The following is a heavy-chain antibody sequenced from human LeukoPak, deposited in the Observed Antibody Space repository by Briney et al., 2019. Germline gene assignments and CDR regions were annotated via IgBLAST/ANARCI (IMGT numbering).Heavy chain of an antibody. J-gene: IGHJ5*02. CDR3: ARETDGDSSGLTAGYWFDP. D-gene: IGHD3-22*01. CDR1: GYSISSGYY. CDR2: IYHSGSS. Sequence: SETLSLTCAVSGYSISSGYYWGWIRQPPGKGRGWIGSIYHSGSSYYNPSLKSRVTISVDTSKNQFSLKLSSVTAADTAVYYCARETDGDSSGLTAGYWFDPWGQGTLVTVSS. V-gene: IGHV4-38-2*01.